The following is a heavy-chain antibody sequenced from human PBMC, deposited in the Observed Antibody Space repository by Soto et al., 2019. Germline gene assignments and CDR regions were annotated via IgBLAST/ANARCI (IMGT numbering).Heavy chain of an antibody. CDR3: ARSPLVLEWFYYYYGMDV. D-gene: IGHD3-3*01. Sequence: ASVKVSCKASGGTFSSYAISWVRQAPGQGLEWMGWINPNSGGTNYAQKFQGWVTMTRDTSISTAYMELSRLRSDDTAVYYCARSPLVLEWFYYYYGMDVWGQGTTVTVSS. V-gene: IGHV1-2*04. CDR1: GGTFSSYA. J-gene: IGHJ6*02. CDR2: INPNSGGT.